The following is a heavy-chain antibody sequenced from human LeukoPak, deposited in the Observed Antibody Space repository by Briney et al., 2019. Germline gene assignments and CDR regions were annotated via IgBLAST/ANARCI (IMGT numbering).Heavy chain of an antibody. CDR2: INPNSGGT. D-gene: IGHD6-13*01. CDR3: ARDLGSSWYDDAFDI. CDR1: GYTFTGYY. Sequence: ASVKVSCKASGYTFTGYYMHWVRQAPGQGLEWMGWINPNSGGTNYAQKFQGRVTMTRDTSISTAYMELSRLRSDDTAVYYCARDLGSSWYDDAFDIWGQGTMVTVSS. J-gene: IGHJ3*02. V-gene: IGHV1-2*02.